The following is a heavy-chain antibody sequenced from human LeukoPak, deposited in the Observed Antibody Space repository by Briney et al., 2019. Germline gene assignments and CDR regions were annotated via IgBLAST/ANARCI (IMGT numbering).Heavy chain of an antibody. Sequence: SETLSLTCTVSGGSISSGGYYWSWIRQQPGKGLEWIGYIYYSGSTYYNPSLKSRVTISVDTSKNQLSLKLSSVTAADTAVYYCARLPRNYYDSSGLSWFDPWGQGTLVTVSS. CDR3: ARLPRNYYDSSGLSWFDP. CDR1: GGSISSGGYY. V-gene: IGHV4-31*03. J-gene: IGHJ5*02. CDR2: IYYSGST. D-gene: IGHD3-22*01.